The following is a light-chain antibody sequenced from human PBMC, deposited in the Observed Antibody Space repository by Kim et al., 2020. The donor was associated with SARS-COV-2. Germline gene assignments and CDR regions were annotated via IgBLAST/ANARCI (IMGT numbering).Light chain of an antibody. CDR2: AES. CDR1: QRVTGY. J-gene: IGKJ5*01. Sequence: ASIGDRVTIPSRASQRVTGYLHWYQQKRGRAPNLLIYAESSLQGGVTSRFSGSGSGTHFSLTISGLQPEDFATYGCQQSYTAAITFGQGTRLDIK. V-gene: IGKV1-39*01. CDR3: QQSYTAAIT.